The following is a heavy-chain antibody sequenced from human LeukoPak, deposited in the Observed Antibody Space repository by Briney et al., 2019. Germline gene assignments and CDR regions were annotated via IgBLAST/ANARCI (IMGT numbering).Heavy chain of an antibody. CDR3: TRRLDD. D-gene: IGHD3-16*01. CDR2: ISYDGSNK. CDR1: GFTFSSYA. Sequence: GGSLRLSCAASGFTFSSYAMHWVRQAPGKGLEWVAVISYDGSNKYYADSVKGRFTISRDNAQNSLYLQMNGLRVEDTAVYYCTRRLDDWGQGTLVTVSS. J-gene: IGHJ4*02. V-gene: IGHV3-30*04.